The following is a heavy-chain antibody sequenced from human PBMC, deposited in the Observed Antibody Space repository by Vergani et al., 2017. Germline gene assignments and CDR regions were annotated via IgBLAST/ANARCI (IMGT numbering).Heavy chain of an antibody. V-gene: IGHV4-39*07. CDR1: GTSISGSSDY. CDR3: AREGYCTNGVCFTLFDV. Sequence: QVQLQESGPGLVKPSQTLSLTCSVSGTSISGSSDYWGWIRQPPGKGLEWIGEIRHDGITHYSPSLKSRVTISIDTSTHQFSLNLRSVTAADTAVYYCAREGYCTNGVCFTLFDVWGQGALVTVSS. D-gene: IGHD2-8*01. CDR2: IRHDGIT. J-gene: IGHJ4*02.